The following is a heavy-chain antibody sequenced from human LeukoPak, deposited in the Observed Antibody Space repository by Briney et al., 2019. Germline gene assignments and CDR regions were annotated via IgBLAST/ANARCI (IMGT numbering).Heavy chain of an antibody. CDR1: GGTFSSYA. J-gene: IGHJ6*02. D-gene: IGHD2-2*01. V-gene: IGHV1-69*04. CDR2: IIPILGIA. CDR3: ARVIIVVVPAAEFNYYYYGMDV. Sequence: ASVKVSCKASGGTFSSYAISWVRQAPGQGLEWMGRIIPILGIANYAQKFQGRVTITADKSTSTAYMELSSLRSEDTAVYYCARVIIVVVPAAEFNYYYYGMDVWGQGTTVTVSS.